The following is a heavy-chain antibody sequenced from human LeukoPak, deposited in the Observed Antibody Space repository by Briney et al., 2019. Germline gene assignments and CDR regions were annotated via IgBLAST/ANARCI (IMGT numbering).Heavy chain of an antibody. CDR1: GGSIPTKNFY. D-gene: IGHD6-13*01. CDR3: ARSRIAAAGTNWFDP. Sequence: PSETLSLTCTVSGGSIPTKNFYWGWIRQPPGKGLEWIGSVFYSGRTYYNPSLKSRVTIFVDPSKNQFSLNLRSVTAADTAVYYCARSRIAAAGTNWFDPWGQGTLVTVSS. CDR2: VFYSGRT. V-gene: IGHV4-39*01. J-gene: IGHJ5*02.